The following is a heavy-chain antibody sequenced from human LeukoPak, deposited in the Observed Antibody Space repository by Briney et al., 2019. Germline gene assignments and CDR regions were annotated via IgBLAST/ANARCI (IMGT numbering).Heavy chain of an antibody. CDR2: IHTDGTT. Sequence: PGMSLRLSCAASGFTFSRSGMHWVRQAPGKGPEWVSVIHTDGTTYYADSVQGRFTVSRHISRNTLFLQMDSLRADDTAVYYCARGYSGYDPFDYWGQGTLVTVSS. CDR1: GFTFSRSG. J-gene: IGHJ4*02. V-gene: IGHV3-53*01. D-gene: IGHD5-12*01. CDR3: ARGYSGYDPFDY.